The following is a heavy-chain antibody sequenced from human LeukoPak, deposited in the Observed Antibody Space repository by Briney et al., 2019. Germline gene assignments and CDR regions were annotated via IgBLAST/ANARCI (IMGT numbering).Heavy chain of an antibody. CDR2: INAGNGNT. CDR3: ASGLIVVVAYPPVI. J-gene: IGHJ4*02. V-gene: IGHV1-3*01. Sequence: ASVNVSCKSSGYTFTSYAMHWVRQAPGQRLEWMGWINAGNGNTKYSQKFQGRVTITRDTSASTAYMELSSLRSEDTAVYYCASGLIVVVAYPPVIWGQGTLVTVSS. CDR1: GYTFTSYA. D-gene: IGHD2-21*01.